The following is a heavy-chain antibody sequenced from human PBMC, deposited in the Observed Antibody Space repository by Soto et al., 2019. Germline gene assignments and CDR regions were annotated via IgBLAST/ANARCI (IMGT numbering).Heavy chain of an antibody. Sequence: QVQLVQSGAEVKKPGASVKVSCMASGSTFTRYYINGVRQAPGQGLEGMGWVSAYNGNTHYEQKRQGKVTLTTDTTTSTAYMELRSPRYDDTAVYFCARGGQWDFLSDYWGQGTLVTVSS. D-gene: IGHD1-26*01. CDR1: GSTFTRYY. V-gene: IGHV1-18*01. CDR3: ARGGQWDFLSDY. J-gene: IGHJ4*02. CDR2: VSAYNGNT.